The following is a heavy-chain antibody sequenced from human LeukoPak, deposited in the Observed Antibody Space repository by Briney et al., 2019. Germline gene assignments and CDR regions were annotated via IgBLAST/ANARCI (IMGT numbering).Heavy chain of an antibody. CDR1: GFTFSSYG. Sequence: PGGSLRLSCAASGFTFSSYGMHWVRQAPGKGLEWVAFIRYDGSNKYYADSVKGRFTISRDNAKNSLYLQMNSLRAEDTAVYYCARDRDRTMVRGVIITNDYWGQGTLVTVSS. CDR2: IRYDGSNK. J-gene: IGHJ4*02. D-gene: IGHD3-10*01. CDR3: ARDRDRTMVRGVIITNDY. V-gene: IGHV3-30*02.